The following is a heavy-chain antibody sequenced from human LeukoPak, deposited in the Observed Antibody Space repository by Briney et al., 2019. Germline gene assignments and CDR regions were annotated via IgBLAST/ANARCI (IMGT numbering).Heavy chain of an antibody. V-gene: IGHV1-69*13. CDR1: GGTFSSYA. Sequence: ASVKVSCKASGGTFSSYAISWVRQAPGQGLEWMGGIIPIFGTANYAQKFQGRVTITADESTSTAYMELSSLRSEDTAVYYCATQYDSSGVDWGQGTLVTVSS. CDR2: IIPIFGTA. CDR3: ATQYDSSGVD. D-gene: IGHD3-22*01. J-gene: IGHJ4*02.